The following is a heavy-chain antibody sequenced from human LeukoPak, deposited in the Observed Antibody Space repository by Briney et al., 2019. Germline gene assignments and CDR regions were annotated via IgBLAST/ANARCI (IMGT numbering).Heavy chain of an antibody. CDR2: IYYSGST. Sequence: SETLSLTCAVYGGSFSGYYWSWIRQPPGKGLEWIGSIYYSGSTYYNPSLKSRVTISVDTSKNQFSLKLSSVTAADTAVYYCANYGDPRGHDYWGQGTLVTVSS. V-gene: IGHV4-34*01. J-gene: IGHJ4*02. CDR1: GGSFSGYY. CDR3: ANYGDPRGHDY. D-gene: IGHD4-17*01.